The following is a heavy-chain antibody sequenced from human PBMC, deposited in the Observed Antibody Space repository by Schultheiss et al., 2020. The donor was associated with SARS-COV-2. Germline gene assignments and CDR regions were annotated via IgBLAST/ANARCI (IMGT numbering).Heavy chain of an antibody. CDR3: ARDFITIFDLGY. Sequence: GGSLRLSCAVSGVTFSSYAMSWVRQAPGKGLEWVAVIWYDGSNKYYADSVKGRFTISRDNSKNTLYLQMNSLRAEDTAVYYCARDFITIFDLGYWGQGTLVTVSS. D-gene: IGHD3-3*01. CDR2: IWYDGSNK. J-gene: IGHJ4*02. V-gene: IGHV3-33*08. CDR1: GVTFSSYA.